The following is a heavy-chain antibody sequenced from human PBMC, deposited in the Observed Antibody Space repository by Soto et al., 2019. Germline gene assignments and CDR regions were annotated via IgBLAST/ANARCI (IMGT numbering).Heavy chain of an antibody. J-gene: IGHJ6*02. V-gene: IGHV1-46*01. Sequence: ASVKVSCKASGYTFTSYYMHWVRQAPGQGLEWMGIINPSGGSTSYAQKFQGRVTMTRDTSTSTVYMELSSLRSEDTAVYYCARDLNGDYSLDYYGMDVWGQGTTVTVSS. CDR2: INPSGGST. D-gene: IGHD4-17*01. CDR1: GYTFTSYY. CDR3: ARDLNGDYSLDYYGMDV.